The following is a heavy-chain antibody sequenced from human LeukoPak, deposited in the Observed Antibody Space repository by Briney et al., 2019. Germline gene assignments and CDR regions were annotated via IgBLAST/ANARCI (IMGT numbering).Heavy chain of an antibody. V-gene: IGHV3-30*04. CDR1: GFTFSTYT. CDR2: ISYDGSNK. Sequence: GGSLRLSCAASGFTFSTYTIHWLRQAPGKGLEWVAVISYDGSNKYYADSVKGRFTLSRDNSKDTLYLQMDSLRAEDTAVYSCARGYCSSTACPPCDYWGQGTLVTVSS. D-gene: IGHD2-2*01. J-gene: IGHJ4*02. CDR3: ARGYCSSTACPPCDY.